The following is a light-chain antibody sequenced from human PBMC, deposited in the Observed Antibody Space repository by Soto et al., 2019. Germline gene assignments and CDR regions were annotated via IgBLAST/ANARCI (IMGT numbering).Light chain of an antibody. Sequence: QSVLTQSSSASASLGSSVKLTCTLSSGHSSYIIAWHQQQPGKAPRYLMKLEGSGSYNKGSGVPDRFSGSSSGADRYLTISNLQFEDEDDYYCETWDSNPRVFGGGTKVTVL. CDR1: SGHSSYI. CDR3: ETWDSNPRV. CDR2: LEGSGSY. V-gene: IGLV4-60*02. J-gene: IGLJ3*02.